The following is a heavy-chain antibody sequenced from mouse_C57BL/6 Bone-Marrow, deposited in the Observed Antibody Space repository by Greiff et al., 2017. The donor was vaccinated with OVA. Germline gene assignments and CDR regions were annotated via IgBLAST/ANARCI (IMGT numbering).Heavy chain of an antibody. D-gene: IGHD2-3*01. Sequence: VQLQQSGPELVKPGASVKISCKASGYAFSSSWMHWVKQRPGKGLEWIGRIYPGDGDTNYNGKFKGKATLTADKSSSTAYMHLSSLTSEDSAVYSGARHEDCYYASYFDYWGQGTTLTVSS. J-gene: IGHJ2*01. CDR2: IYPGDGDT. CDR1: GYAFSSSW. CDR3: ARHEDCYYASYFDY. V-gene: IGHV1-82*01.